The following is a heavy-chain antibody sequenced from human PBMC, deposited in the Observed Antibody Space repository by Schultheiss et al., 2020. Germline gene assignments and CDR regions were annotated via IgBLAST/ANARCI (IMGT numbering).Heavy chain of an antibody. Sequence: SVKVSCKASGGTFSSYAISWVRQAPGQGLEWMGGIIPIFGTANYAQKFQGRVTITADESTSTAYMELSSLRSEDTAVYYCASEGDYYDSSGYYHFDYWGKGTLVTVAS. J-gene: IGHJ4*02. D-gene: IGHD3-22*01. V-gene: IGHV1-69*13. CDR2: IIPIFGTA. CDR1: GGTFSSYA. CDR3: ASEGDYYDSSGYYHFDY.